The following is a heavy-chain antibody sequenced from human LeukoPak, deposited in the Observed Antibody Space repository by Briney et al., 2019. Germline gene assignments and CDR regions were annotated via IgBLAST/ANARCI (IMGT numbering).Heavy chain of an antibody. V-gene: IGHV3-21*01. CDR2: ISSSSSYI. Sequence: PGGSLRLSCAASGFTFSSYSMNWVRQAPGKGLEWVSSISSSSSYIYYADSVKGRFTISRDNAKNSLYLQMNSLRAEDTAVYYCARSSIAAPTGWFDPWGQGTLVTVSS. J-gene: IGHJ5*02. CDR3: ARSSIAAPTGWFDP. CDR1: GFTFSSYS. D-gene: IGHD6-6*01.